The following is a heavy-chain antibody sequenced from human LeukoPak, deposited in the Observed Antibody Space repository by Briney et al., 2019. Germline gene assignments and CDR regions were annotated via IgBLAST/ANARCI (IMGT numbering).Heavy chain of an antibody. CDR2: IIPIFGTA. V-gene: IGHV1-69*06. CDR1: GGTFSSYA. CDR3: ARDATVVTPRVSYFDY. Sequence: SVKVSCKASGGTFSSYAISWVRQAPGQGLEWMGGIIPIFGTANYAQKFQGRVTITADKSTSTAYMELSSLRSEDTAVYYCARDATVVTPRVSYFDYWGRGTLVTVSS. D-gene: IGHD4-23*01. J-gene: IGHJ4*02.